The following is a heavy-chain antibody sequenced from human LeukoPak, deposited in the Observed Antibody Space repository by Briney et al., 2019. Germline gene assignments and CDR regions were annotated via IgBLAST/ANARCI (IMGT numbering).Heavy chain of an antibody. D-gene: IGHD5-24*01. CDR1: DYTFTSYG. CDR3: ARVRDGYNENLMFDY. J-gene: IGHJ4*02. CDR2: ISVYNGNT. Sequence: GASVKVSCKASDYTFTSYGISWVRQAPGQGLEWMGWISVYNGNTNYAQKLQGRVTMTTDTSASTAYMELSSLRSEDTAVYYCARVRDGYNENLMFDYWGQGTLVTVSS. V-gene: IGHV1-18*01.